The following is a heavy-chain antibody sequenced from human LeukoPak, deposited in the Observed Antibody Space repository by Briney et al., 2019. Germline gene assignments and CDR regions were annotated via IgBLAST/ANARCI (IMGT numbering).Heavy chain of an antibody. CDR1: GGSFSGYY. J-gene: IGHJ4*02. D-gene: IGHD5-12*01. CDR2: INHSGST. V-gene: IGHV4-34*01. CDR3: ARARRGYVRLDY. Sequence: PSETLSLTCAVSGGSFSGYYWTWIRQSPGKGLEWIGEINHSGSTNYNPSLTRRVTMSVDTSKNQFSLNLSAATAADTAVYYCARARRGYVRLDYWGQGTLVSVSS.